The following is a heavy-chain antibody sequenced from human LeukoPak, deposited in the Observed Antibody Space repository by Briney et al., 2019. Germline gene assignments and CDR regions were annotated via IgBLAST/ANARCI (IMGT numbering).Heavy chain of an antibody. CDR1: GFTFSSYE. CDR2: ISSSGTTI. Sequence: PGGSLRLSCAASGFTFSSYEMNWVRQVPGKGLEWVSYISSSGTTIYDADSVKGRFTISRDNAKNSLYLQMNSLRAEDTTVYYCTRGRITVFGGVSHFDYWGQGTLVTVSS. J-gene: IGHJ4*02. V-gene: IGHV3-48*03. CDR3: TRGRITVFGGVSHFDY. D-gene: IGHD3-3*01.